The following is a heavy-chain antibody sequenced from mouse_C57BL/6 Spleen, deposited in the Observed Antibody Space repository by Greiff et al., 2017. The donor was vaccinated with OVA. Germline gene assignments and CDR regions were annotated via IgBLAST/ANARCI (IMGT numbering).Heavy chain of an antibody. Sequence: VKLQESGPELVKPGASVKISCKASGYAFSSSWMNWVKQRPGKGLEWIGRIYPGDGDTNYNGKFKGKATLTADKSSSTAYMQLSSLTSEDSAVYFCAPYYYGSNWFAYWGQGTLVTVSA. D-gene: IGHD1-1*01. CDR2: IYPGDGDT. V-gene: IGHV1-82*01. CDR1: GYAFSSSW. CDR3: APYYYGSNWFAY. J-gene: IGHJ3*01.